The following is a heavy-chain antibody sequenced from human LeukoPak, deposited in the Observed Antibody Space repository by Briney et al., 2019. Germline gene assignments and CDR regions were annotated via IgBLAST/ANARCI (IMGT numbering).Heavy chain of an antibody. Sequence: GGSLRLSCVVSGFSFGSYPMSWVRQAPGKGLEWVAAILYDGSNKYDADSVKGRFTITRDNTRNSLFLQMYSLRAEDTAVYFCAREDGYCSGGNCYSYFDSWGQGTLVTVSS. CDR1: GFSFGSYP. J-gene: IGHJ4*02. CDR2: ILYDGSNK. CDR3: AREDGYCSGGNCYSYFDS. V-gene: IGHV3-30-3*01. D-gene: IGHD2-15*01.